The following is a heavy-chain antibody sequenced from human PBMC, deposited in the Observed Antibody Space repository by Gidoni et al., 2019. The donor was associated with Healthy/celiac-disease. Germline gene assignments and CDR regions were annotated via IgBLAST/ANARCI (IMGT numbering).Heavy chain of an antibody. V-gene: IGHV3-9*01. J-gene: IGHJ4*02. Sequence: EVQLVESGGGLVQPGRSLRLSCAASGFTFDDYAMHWVRQAPGKGLEWVSGISWKSGSIGYADSVKGRFTISRDNAKNSLYLQMNSLRAEDTALYYCAKDTHYYDSSGYFYWGQGTLVTVSS. CDR1: GFTFDDYA. D-gene: IGHD3-22*01. CDR2: ISWKSGSI. CDR3: AKDTHYYDSSGYFY.